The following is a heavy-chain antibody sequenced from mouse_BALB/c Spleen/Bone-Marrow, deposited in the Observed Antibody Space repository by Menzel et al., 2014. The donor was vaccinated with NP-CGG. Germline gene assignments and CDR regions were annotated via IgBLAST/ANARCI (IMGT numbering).Heavy chain of an antibody. CDR2: ILPGSGST. Sequence: VQLQQSGAELMKPGASVKISCKATGYTFSSYWIEWVKQRPGHGLEWIGEILPGSGSTNYNEKFKGKATFTADTSSNTAYMQLSSLTSEGSAVYYCARRGGWLGYFDVWGAGTTVTVSS. J-gene: IGHJ1*01. V-gene: IGHV1-9*01. CDR1: GYTFSSYW. D-gene: IGHD2-3*01. CDR3: ARRGGWLGYFDV.